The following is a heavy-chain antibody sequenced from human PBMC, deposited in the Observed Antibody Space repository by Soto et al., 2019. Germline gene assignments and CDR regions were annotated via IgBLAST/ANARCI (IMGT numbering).Heavy chain of an antibody. J-gene: IGHJ4*02. CDR2: IYPGDSDT. CDR1: GYIVSRYW. V-gene: IGHV5-51*01. Sequence: PGESLKISCKGSGYIVSRYWIGWVRQVPGKGLEWMGIIYPGDSDTRYSPSFEGQVTISADKSITTAYLQWISLKASDTAMYFCARLRREGTIAPGYFDYWGQGTVVTV. D-gene: IGHD2-21*01. CDR3: ARLRREGTIAPGYFDY.